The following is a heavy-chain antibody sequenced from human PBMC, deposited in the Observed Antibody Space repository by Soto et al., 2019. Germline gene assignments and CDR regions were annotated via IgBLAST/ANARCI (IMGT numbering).Heavy chain of an antibody. CDR3: ARGERGYSYGRFDY. Sequence: QVQLVESGGGVVQPGKSLRLSCAASGFTFSSYGMHWVRQAPGKGLEWVALIWYDASNKYYADSVKGRFTTSRDNSRNTLSLQRNSLRAEDTAVYYCARGERGYSYGRFDYWGQGILVTVSS. V-gene: IGHV3-33*01. CDR1: GFTFSSYG. D-gene: IGHD3-10*01. J-gene: IGHJ4*02. CDR2: IWYDASNK.